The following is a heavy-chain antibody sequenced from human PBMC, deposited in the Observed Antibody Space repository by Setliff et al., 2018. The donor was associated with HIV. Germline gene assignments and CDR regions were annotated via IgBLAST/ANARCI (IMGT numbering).Heavy chain of an antibody. D-gene: IGHD1-26*01. J-gene: IGHJ4*02. CDR2: IIALVGAT. CDR3: ARSHEYGGSSAY. CDR1: GDTSSSYT. Sequence: SVKVSCKVSGDTSSSYTISWVRRAPGQGLEWVGGIIALVGATSYAQKFQDRVTLTTDDSTNTAYMELSSLRSEDTAMYYCARSHEYGGSSAYWGQGTLVTVSS. V-gene: IGHV1-69*16.